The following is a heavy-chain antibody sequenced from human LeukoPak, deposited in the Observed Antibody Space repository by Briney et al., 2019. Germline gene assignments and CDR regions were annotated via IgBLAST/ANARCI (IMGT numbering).Heavy chain of an antibody. D-gene: IGHD1-26*01. J-gene: IGHJ4*02. V-gene: IGHV3-11*01. CDR2: ISSSGSTI. CDR3: ARGSHIVGATGDY. Sequence: AGGSLRLSCAASGSTFSDYYMSWIRQAPGKGPEWVSYISSSGSTIYYADSVKGRFTISRDNVKNSLYLQMDSLRAEDTAVYYCARGSHIVGATGDYWGQGTLVTVSS. CDR1: GSTFSDYY.